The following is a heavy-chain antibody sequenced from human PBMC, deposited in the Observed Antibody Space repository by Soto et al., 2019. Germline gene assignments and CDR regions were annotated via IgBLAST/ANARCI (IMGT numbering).Heavy chain of an antibody. J-gene: IGHJ4*02. CDR3: ARGITLPTPLDY. Sequence: ASVKVSCKTSGYTFTDANYVITWVRQAPGQRLEWMGWINAGNGNTKYSQKFQGRVTITRDTSASTAYMELSSLRSEDTAVYYCARGITLPTPLDYWGQGTLVTVSS. CDR1: GYTFTDANYV. CDR2: INAGNGNT. V-gene: IGHV1-3*01. D-gene: IGHD1-20*01.